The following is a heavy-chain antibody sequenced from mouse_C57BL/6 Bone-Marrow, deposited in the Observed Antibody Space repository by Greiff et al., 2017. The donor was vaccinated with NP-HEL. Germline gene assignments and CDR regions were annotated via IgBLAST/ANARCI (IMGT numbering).Heavy chain of an antibody. V-gene: IGHV1-82*01. CDR1: GYAFSSSW. CDR3: ARLRGGFAY. Sequence: QVQLQQSGPELVKPGASVKISCKASGYAFSSSWMNWVKQRPGKGLEWIGRIYPGGGGPTYNGKFKGKATLTADKSSSTASLPLRSLTSEYSAVYFCARLRGGFAYWGKGAMVTVA. J-gene: IGHJ3*01. CDR2: IYPGGGGP.